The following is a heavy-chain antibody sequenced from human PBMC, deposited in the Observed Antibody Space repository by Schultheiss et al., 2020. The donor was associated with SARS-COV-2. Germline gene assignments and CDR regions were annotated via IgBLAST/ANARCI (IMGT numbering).Heavy chain of an antibody. CDR3: ARGVGITGTTNAFDI. J-gene: IGHJ3*02. Sequence: ASVKVSCKVSGYTLTELSMHWVRQAPGKGLEWMGGFDPEDGETIYAQKFQGRVTMTEDTSTDTAYMELSSLRSEDTAVYYCARGVGITGTTNAFDIWGQGTMVTVSS. D-gene: IGHD1-7*01. CDR1: GYTLTELS. CDR2: FDPEDGET. V-gene: IGHV1-24*01.